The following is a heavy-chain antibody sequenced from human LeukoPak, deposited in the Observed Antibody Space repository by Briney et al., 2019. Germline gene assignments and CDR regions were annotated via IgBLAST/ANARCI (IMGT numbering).Heavy chain of an antibody. CDR2: IGSGT. CDR3: AKVLAYYFDY. Sequence: PGGSLRLSCGASGFTFSSYAMSWVRQDPGKGLEWVSAIGSGTYYADSVKGRFTISRDNSKNTLYLQMNSLRAEDTAVYYCAKVLAYYFDYWGQGTLVTVSS. V-gene: IGHV3-23*01. J-gene: IGHJ4*02. CDR1: GFTFSSYA.